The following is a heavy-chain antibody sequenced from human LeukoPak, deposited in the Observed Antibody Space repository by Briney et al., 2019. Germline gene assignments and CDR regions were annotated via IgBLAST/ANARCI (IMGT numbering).Heavy chain of an antibody. CDR2: IYYSGST. Sequence: SETLSLTCTVSGGSISSYYWSRIRQPPGKGLEWIGYIYYSGSTNYNPSLKSRVTISVDTSKNQFSLKLSSVTAADTAVYYCARRGSFDIWGQGTMVTVSS. J-gene: IGHJ3*02. CDR1: GGSISSYY. CDR3: ARRGSFDI. V-gene: IGHV4-59*01.